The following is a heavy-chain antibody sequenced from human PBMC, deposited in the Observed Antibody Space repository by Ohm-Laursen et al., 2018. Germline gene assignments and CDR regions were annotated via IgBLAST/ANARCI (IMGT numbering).Heavy chain of an antibody. CDR3: ARIGDLDDFWSGPDAFDI. CDR1: GFTFSRYW. CDR2: MKLGGIEK. J-gene: IGHJ3*02. V-gene: IGHV3-7*01. D-gene: IGHD3-3*01. Sequence: SLRLSCAASGFTFSRYWMTWVRQAPGKGLEWVAYMKLGGIEKYYLDSVKGRFTISRDNTKNSLYLQMNSLRIEDTAVYYCARIGDLDDFWSGPDAFDIWSQGTMVTVSS.